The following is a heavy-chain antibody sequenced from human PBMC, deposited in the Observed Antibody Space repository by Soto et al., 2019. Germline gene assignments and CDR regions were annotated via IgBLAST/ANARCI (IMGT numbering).Heavy chain of an antibody. CDR1: GGTFSSYA. J-gene: IGHJ4*02. V-gene: IGHV1-69*01. Sequence: QVQLVQSGAEVKKPGSSVKVSCKASGGTFSSYAISWVRQAPGQGLEWLGGIIPIFGTANYAQKFQGRVTITADESTSTAYMELSSLRSEDTAVYYCASLVGIAVAGKGGADYWGQGTLVTVSS. CDR2: IIPIFGTA. CDR3: ASLVGIAVAGKGGADY. D-gene: IGHD6-19*01.